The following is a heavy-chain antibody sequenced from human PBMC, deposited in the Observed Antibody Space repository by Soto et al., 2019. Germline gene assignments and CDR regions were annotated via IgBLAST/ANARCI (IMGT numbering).Heavy chain of an antibody. J-gene: IGHJ4*02. D-gene: IGHD6-13*01. Sequence: EVQLVESGGGLVQPGGSLRLSCAASGFAFSGYWMHWFRQAPGKGLVWVSRMSHDGNIISYADSVKGRFTISRDNAKNTLYLQMNSLRADDTAVYFCARDLNSAGDSWGQGTLVTVPS. CDR3: ARDLNSAGDS. V-gene: IGHV3-74*01. CDR1: GFAFSGYW. CDR2: MSHDGNII.